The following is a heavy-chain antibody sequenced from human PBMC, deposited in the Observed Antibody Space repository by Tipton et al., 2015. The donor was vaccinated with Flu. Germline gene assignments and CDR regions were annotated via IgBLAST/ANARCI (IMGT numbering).Heavy chain of an antibody. CDR3: ARERSGWSHNWFDP. CDR2: INPKSGGT. V-gene: IGHV1-2*04. D-gene: IGHD6-19*01. Sequence: QLVQSGAEVKKPGASVKVSCKASGYTFTGYSIHWVRQAPGQGLEWMGWINPKSGGTNYAQKFQGSVTMTMDTSISTAYMELGRLRSDDTAVYYCARERSGWSHNWFDPWGQGTLVTVS. CDR1: GYTFTGYS. J-gene: IGHJ5*02.